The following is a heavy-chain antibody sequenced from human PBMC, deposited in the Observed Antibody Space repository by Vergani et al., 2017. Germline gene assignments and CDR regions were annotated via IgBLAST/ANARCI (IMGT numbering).Heavy chain of an antibody. CDR3: ARAPTTAREDYMYV. CDR1: GFTFSSYA. V-gene: IGHV3-30-3*01. CDR2: ISYDGSNK. Sequence: QVQLVESGGGVVQPGRSLRLSCAASGFTFSSYAMYWVRQAPGKGLEWVAVISYDGSNKYYADSVKGRFTISRDNSKNTLYLQMNSLRAEDTAVYYCARAPTTAREDYMYVWGKGTTVTVSS. J-gene: IGHJ6*03. D-gene: IGHD4-17*01.